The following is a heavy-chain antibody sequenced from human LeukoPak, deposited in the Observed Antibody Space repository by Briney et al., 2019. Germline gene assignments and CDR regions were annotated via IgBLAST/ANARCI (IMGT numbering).Heavy chain of an antibody. CDR1: GYTYTNYY. D-gene: IGHD3-3*01. CDR2: INPSGGST. CDR3: ARDLRITIFGVVIPWAFDI. Sequence: GASVKVSCKASGYTYTNYYIHWVRQAPGQGLEWVGIINPSGGSTSYAQKFQGRVTMTRDMSTSTVYMELTSLRSEDTAVYYCARDLRITIFGVVIPWAFDIWGQGTMVTVSS. V-gene: IGHV1-46*01. J-gene: IGHJ3*02.